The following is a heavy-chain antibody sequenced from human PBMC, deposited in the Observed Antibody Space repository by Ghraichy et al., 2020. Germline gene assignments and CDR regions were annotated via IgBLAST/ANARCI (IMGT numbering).Heavy chain of an antibody. Sequence: GGSLRLSCAASGFTFSSYSMNWVRQAPGKGLEWVSYISSSSSTIYYADSVKGRFTISRDNAKNSLYLQMNSLRDEDTAVYYCARGHWATPGGYYYYGMDVWGQGTTVTVSS. D-gene: IGHD7-27*01. CDR3: ARGHWATPGGYYYYGMDV. CDR2: ISSSSSTI. J-gene: IGHJ6*02. V-gene: IGHV3-48*02. CDR1: GFTFSSYS.